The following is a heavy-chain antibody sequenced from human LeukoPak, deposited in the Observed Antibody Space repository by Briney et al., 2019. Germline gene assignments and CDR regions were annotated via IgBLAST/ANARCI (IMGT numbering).Heavy chain of an antibody. CDR2: ITASGTAM. D-gene: IGHD1-26*01. Sequence: GGSLRLSCAASVFTFSSYSMNWVRHAPWKGLEWVSHITASGTAMFYADSVKGRFTISRDNAKNSLYLQMNSLRDEDTAVYYCASSGSYRFDYWGQGTLVTVSS. J-gene: IGHJ4*02. V-gene: IGHV3-48*02. CDR3: ASSGSYRFDY. CDR1: VFTFSSYS.